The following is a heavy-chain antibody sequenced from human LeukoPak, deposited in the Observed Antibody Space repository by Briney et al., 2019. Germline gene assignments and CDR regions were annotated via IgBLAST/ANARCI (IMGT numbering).Heavy chain of an antibody. CDR3: ARTSQGSSGYHPYYFEY. CDR2: TYHTGTT. V-gene: IGHV4-4*02. Sequence: SETLSLTCAVSGGSIRSTNWWTWVRQSPGKGLEWNGETYHTGTTTYNPSLESRVTIIVDMSKSQFSLNLKSVTAADTAVYFCARTSQGSSGYHPYYFEYWGRGTQVTVSS. CDR1: GGSIRSTNW. D-gene: IGHD3-22*01. J-gene: IGHJ4*02.